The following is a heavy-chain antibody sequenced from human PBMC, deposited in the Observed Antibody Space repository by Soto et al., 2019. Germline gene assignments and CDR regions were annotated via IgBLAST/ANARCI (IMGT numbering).Heavy chain of an antibody. V-gene: IGHV4-34*01. J-gene: IGHJ4*02. CDR3: ARGSTYYYDSSGWYY. Sequence: PSETLSLTCAVYGGSFSGYYWGWIRQPPGKGLEWIGEINHSGSTNYNPSLKSRVTISVDTSKNQFSLKLSSVTAADTAVYYCARGSTYYYDSSGWYYWGQGTLVTVSS. CDR1: GGSFSGYY. CDR2: INHSGST. D-gene: IGHD3-22*01.